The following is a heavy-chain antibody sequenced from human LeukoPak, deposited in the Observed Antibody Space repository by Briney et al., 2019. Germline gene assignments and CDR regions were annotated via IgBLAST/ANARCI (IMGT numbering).Heavy chain of an antibody. J-gene: IGHJ2*01. Sequence: SDTLSLTCTVSGGSISSYYRSWIRQPPGKGLESIGYIYYSGITNYNASLNSRLTISVDTSKNQFSLKLSSVTAADTAVYYCARRWSGVYCSGGSCYYFDLWGRGTLVTVSS. CDR1: GGSISSYY. CDR2: IYYSGIT. CDR3: ARRWSGVYCSGGSCYYFDL. D-gene: IGHD2-15*01. V-gene: IGHV4-59*08.